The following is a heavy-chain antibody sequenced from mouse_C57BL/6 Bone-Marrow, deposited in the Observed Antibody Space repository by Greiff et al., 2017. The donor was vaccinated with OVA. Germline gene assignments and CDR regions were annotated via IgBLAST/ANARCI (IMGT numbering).Heavy chain of an antibody. CDR2: ISSGGSYT. D-gene: IGHD3-3*01. CDR3: ARERGDVDAMDY. CDR1: GFTFSSYG. Sequence: EVNVVESGGDLVKPGGSLKLSCAASGFTFSSYGMSWVRQTPDKRLEWVATISSGGSYTYYPDSVKGRFTISRDNAKNTLYLQMSSLKSEDTAMYYCARERGDVDAMDYWGQGTSVTVSS. J-gene: IGHJ4*01. V-gene: IGHV5-6*01.